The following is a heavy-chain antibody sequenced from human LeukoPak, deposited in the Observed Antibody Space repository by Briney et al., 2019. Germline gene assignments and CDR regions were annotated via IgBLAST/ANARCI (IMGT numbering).Heavy chain of an antibody. Sequence: KPGGSLRLSCAASGFTFSDYYMSWIRQAPGKGLEWVSYISSSGSTIYYADSVKGRFTISRDNAKNSLYLQMNSLRAEDTAVYYCARDYYYDSSGYFKHWGQGTLVTVSS. CDR1: GFTFSDYY. D-gene: IGHD3-22*01. CDR2: ISSSGSTI. J-gene: IGHJ1*01. V-gene: IGHV3-11*01. CDR3: ARDYYYDSSGYFKH.